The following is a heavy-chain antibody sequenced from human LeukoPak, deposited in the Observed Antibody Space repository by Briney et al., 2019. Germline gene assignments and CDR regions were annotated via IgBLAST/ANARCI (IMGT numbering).Heavy chain of an antibody. D-gene: IGHD3-22*01. CDR2: ISGSGGST. Sequence: GGSLRLSCAASGFTFSSYAMSWVRQAPGKGLEWVSAISGSGGSTYYADSVKGRFTISRDNSKNTLYLQMNSLRAEDTAVYYCAKGPTGNDSSGYYYYYMDVWGKGTTVTISS. J-gene: IGHJ6*03. CDR3: AKGPTGNDSSGYYYYYMDV. CDR1: GFTFSSYA. V-gene: IGHV3-23*01.